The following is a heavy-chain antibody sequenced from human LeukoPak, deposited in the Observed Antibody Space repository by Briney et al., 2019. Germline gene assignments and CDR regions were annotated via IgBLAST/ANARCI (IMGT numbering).Heavy chain of an antibody. J-gene: IGHJ4*02. D-gene: IGHD2/OR15-2a*01. V-gene: IGHV3-23*01. Sequence: PGGSLRLSCAASGFTVSSNYMSWVRQAPGKGLEWVSAISGSGGSTYYADSVKGRFTISRDNSKNTLYLQMNSLRAEDTAVYYCANPRINYLYYFDYWGQGTLVTVSS. CDR3: ANPRINYLYYFDY. CDR1: GFTVSSNY. CDR2: ISGSGGST.